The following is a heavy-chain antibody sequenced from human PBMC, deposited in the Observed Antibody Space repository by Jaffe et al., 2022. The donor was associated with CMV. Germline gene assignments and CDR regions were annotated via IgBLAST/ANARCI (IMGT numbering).Heavy chain of an antibody. CDR2: ISGSGGST. J-gene: IGHJ6*03. CDR3: AKGGHYYDSSGYWVSYYMDV. Sequence: EVQLVESGGGLVQPGGSLRLSCAASGFTFSSYAMSWVRQAPGKGLEWVSAISGSGGSTYYADSVKGRFTISRDNSKNTLYLQMNSLRAEDTAVYYCAKGGHYYDSSGYWVSYYMDVWGKGTTVTVSS. V-gene: IGHV3-23*04. D-gene: IGHD3-22*01. CDR1: GFTFSSYA.